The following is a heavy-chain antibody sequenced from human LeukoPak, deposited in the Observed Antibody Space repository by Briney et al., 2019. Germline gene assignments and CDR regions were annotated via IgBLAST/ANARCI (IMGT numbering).Heavy chain of an antibody. V-gene: IGHV3-30*18. J-gene: IGHJ4*02. CDR1: GFTFSSYG. CDR3: AKDRGVWGVILYYFDY. D-gene: IGHD3-10*01. CDR2: ISYDGSNK. Sequence: GGSLRLSCAASGFTFSSYGMHWVRQAPGKGLEWVAVISYDGSNKYYADSVKGRFTISRDNSKNTLYLQMNSLRAEDTAVYYCAKDRGVWGVILYYFDYWGQGTLVTVSS.